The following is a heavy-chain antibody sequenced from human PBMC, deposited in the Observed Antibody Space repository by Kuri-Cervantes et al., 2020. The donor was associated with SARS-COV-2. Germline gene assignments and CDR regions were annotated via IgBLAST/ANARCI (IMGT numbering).Heavy chain of an antibody. CDR3: ARQEVVAATNWFDP. CDR2: IYYSGST. Sequence: SETLSLTCAVSGYSISSSSYYWGWIRQPPGKGLEWIGSIYYSGSTYYNPSLKSRVTISVDTSKNQFSLKLSSVTAADTAVYYCARQEVVAATNWFDPWGQGTLVTVSS. V-gene: IGHV4-39*01. CDR1: GYSISSSSYY. D-gene: IGHD2-15*01. J-gene: IGHJ5*02.